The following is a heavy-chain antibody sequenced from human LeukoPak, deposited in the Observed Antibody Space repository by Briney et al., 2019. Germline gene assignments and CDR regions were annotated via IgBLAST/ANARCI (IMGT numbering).Heavy chain of an antibody. V-gene: IGHV3-7*03. D-gene: IGHD3-3*01. CDR3: ATYDSWSGYNIAY. Sequence: GGSLRLSCVVSGFTLSSRWMMWVRRAPGGGLEWMTNINRDGSEKNYVDSVKGRFTITRDNAENSLYLQMNSLKVEDSAIYYCATYDSWSGYNIAYWGQGTLVTVSS. CDR2: INRDGSEK. J-gene: IGHJ4*02. CDR1: GFTLSSRW.